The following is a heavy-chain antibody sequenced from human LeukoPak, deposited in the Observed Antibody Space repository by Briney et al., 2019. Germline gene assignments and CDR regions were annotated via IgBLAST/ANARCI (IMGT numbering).Heavy chain of an antibody. V-gene: IGHV3-23*01. Sequence: PGGSLRLSCAASGFIFSNNAMSWVGKAQGKGLSWVSGISGRSSTTYYADSVKGRFTISRDNSKNTLYLQMNSLRADDAAVYYCAKNYRWLDSFDYWGQGTLVTVSS. D-gene: IGHD6-19*01. J-gene: IGHJ4*02. CDR3: AKNYRWLDSFDY. CDR2: ISGRSSTT. CDR1: GFIFSNNA.